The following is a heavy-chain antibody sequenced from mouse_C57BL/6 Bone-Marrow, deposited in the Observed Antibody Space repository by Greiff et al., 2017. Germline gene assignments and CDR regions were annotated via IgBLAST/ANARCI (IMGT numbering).Heavy chain of an antibody. V-gene: IGHV1-7*01. D-gene: IGHD5-5*01. CDR1: GYTFTSYW. J-gene: IGHJ3*01. Sequence: QVQLQQSGAELAKPGASVKLSCKASGYTFTSYWMHWVKQRPGQGLEWIGYINPSSGYTKYNQKFKDKATLNADKSASTAYMQLSSLTSEDSADYYCARLPAYWGQGTLVTVSA. CDR3: ARLPAY. CDR2: INPSSGYT.